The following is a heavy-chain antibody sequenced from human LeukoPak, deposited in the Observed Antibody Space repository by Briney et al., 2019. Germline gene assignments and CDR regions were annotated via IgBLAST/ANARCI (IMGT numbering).Heavy chain of an antibody. V-gene: IGHV4-34*01. CDR1: GGSFSGYY. CDR2: INHSGST. Sequence: PSETLSLTCAVYGGSFSGYYWSWLRQPPGKGLEWIGEINHSGSTNYNPSLKSRVTISVDTSKNQFSLKLSSVTAADTAVYYCARTPSPIAAAGRFDYWGQGTLVTVSS. J-gene: IGHJ4*02. D-gene: IGHD6-13*01. CDR3: ARTPSPIAAAGRFDY.